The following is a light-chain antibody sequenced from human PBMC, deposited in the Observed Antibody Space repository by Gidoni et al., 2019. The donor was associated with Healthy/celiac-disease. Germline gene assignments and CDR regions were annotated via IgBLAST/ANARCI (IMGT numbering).Light chain of an antibody. CDR1: QSISSW. CDR2: KAS. Sequence: DIKMTQSPSTLSASVGDRVTITCRASQSISSWLGWYQKKPGKAPKLLIYKASSLESGAPSRFSGSGSGTEFTLTISSLQPDDFATYYCQQYNSYSYTFGQGTKLEIK. J-gene: IGKJ2*01. CDR3: QQYNSYSYT. V-gene: IGKV1-5*03.